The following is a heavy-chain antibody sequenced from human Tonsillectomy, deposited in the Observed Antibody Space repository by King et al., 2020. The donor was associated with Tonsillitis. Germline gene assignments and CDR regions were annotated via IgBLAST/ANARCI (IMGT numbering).Heavy chain of an antibody. V-gene: IGHV3-23*04. Sequence: VQLVESGGGLIQSGGSLRLSCAASGFTFSSYAMSWVRQAPGKGLEWVSGISGSGGSTYYADSVKGRFDISRDNSKNTLYRQMNSLRAEDTAVYYCAKDRDFWSPHGMDVWGQGTTVTVSS. CDR2: ISGSGGST. J-gene: IGHJ6*02. D-gene: IGHD3-3*01. CDR3: AKDRDFWSPHGMDV. CDR1: GFTFSSYA.